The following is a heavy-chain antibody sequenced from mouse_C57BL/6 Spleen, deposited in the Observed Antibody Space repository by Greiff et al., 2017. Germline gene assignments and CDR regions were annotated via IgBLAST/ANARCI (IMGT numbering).Heavy chain of an antibody. D-gene: IGHD1-1*01. J-gene: IGHJ3*01. CDR1: GYTFTSYW. CDR2: IDPSDSET. Sequence: QVHVKQPGAELVRPGSSVKLSCKASGYTFTSYWMHWVKQRPIQGLEWIGNIDPSDSETHYNQKFKDKATLTVDKSSSTAYMQLSSLTSEDSAVYCCASSVGSSPFAYWGKGTLVTVSA. CDR3: ASSVGSSPFAY. V-gene: IGHV1-52*01.